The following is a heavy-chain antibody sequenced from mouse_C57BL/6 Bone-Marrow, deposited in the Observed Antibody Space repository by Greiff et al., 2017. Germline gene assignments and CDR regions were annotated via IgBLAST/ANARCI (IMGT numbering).Heavy chain of an antibody. CDR2: INSDGGST. Sequence: EVKVEESGGGLVQPGESLKLSCESNEYEFPSHDMSWVRKTPEKRLELVAAINSDGGSTYYPDTMERRFIISRDNTKKTLYLQRSSLRSEDTALYYCARHYDGYLAWFAYWGQGTLVTVSA. CDR1: EYEFPSHD. D-gene: IGHD2-3*01. CDR3: ARHYDGYLAWFAY. V-gene: IGHV5-2*03. J-gene: IGHJ3*01.